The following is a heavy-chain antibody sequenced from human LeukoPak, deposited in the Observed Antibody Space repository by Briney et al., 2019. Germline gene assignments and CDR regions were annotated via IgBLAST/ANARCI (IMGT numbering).Heavy chain of an antibody. CDR2: IYYSGST. Sequence: SETLSLTCTVSGGSISSSSYYWGWIRQPPGKGLEWIGSIYYSGSTYYNPSLKSRVTISVDTSKNQFSLKLSSVAAADTAVYYCARHPEYYDSSGDAFDIWGQGTMVTVSS. V-gene: IGHV4-39*01. CDR3: ARHPEYYDSSGDAFDI. D-gene: IGHD3-22*01. CDR1: GGSISSSSYY. J-gene: IGHJ3*02.